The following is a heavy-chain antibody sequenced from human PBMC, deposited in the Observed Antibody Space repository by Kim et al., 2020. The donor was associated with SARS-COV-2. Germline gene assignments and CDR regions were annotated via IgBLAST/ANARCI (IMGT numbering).Heavy chain of an antibody. V-gene: IGHV3-23*01. CDR1: GFTFSSYA. CDR2: ISGSGGST. D-gene: IGHD3-22*01. J-gene: IGHJ4*02. CDR3: AKDFFTMIVVVNKGGVDY. Sequence: GGSLRLSCAASGFTFSSYAMSWVRQAPGKGLEWVSAISGSGGSTYYADSVKGRFTISRDNSKNTLYLQMNSLRAEDTAVYYCAKDFFTMIVVVNKGGVDYWGQGTLVTVSS.